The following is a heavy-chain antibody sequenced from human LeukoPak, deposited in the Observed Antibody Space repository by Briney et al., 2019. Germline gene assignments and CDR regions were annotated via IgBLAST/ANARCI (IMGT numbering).Heavy chain of an antibody. CDR3: AKEGFGDYDY. CDR1: GFAFSSYA. J-gene: IGHJ4*02. Sequence: GGSLRLSCAASGFAFSSYAMNWVRQAPGKGLEWISAISSSGDHIYYADSVKGRFTISRENSKNTVYLLLNSLRAEDTAVYFCAKEGFGDYDYWGQGSLVTVSS. V-gene: IGHV3-23*01. CDR2: ISSSGDHI. D-gene: IGHD4-17*01.